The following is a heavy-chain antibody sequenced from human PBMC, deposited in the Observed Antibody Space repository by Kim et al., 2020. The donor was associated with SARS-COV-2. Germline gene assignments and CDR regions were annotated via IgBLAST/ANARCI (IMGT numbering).Heavy chain of an antibody. Sequence: DSVKGRFTISRDNSKNTLWRQMNSLRAEDTAVYYCAKVGGYSYGFAYFDYWGQGTLVTVSS. V-gene: IGHV3-23*01. J-gene: IGHJ4*02. D-gene: IGHD5-18*01. CDR3: AKVGGYSYGFAYFDY.